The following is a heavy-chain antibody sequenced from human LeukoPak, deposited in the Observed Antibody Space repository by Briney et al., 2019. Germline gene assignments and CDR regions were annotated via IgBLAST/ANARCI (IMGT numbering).Heavy chain of an antibody. J-gene: IGHJ5*02. V-gene: IGHV3-23*01. CDR3: ARDIRGSGNYGWFDP. CDR2: IGDSGGST. CDR1: GFTFSSYA. D-gene: IGHD3-10*01. Sequence: GSLRLSCVASGFTFSSYAMSWVRQAPGKGLGWVASIGDSGGSTYYVDSVRGRFTISRDNSKNTLYLQMNSLRAEDTAIYSCARDIRGSGNYGWFDPWGQGTLVTVSS.